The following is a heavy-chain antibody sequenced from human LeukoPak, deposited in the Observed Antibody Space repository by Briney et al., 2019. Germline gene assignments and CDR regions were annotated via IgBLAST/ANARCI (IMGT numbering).Heavy chain of an antibody. Sequence: ASVKVSCKASGFTFNGYYVHWVRQAPGQGLEWMGRIHPYSGGSNSAQMFQGRVTMARDMSINTVYMELSGLRFDDTALYYCASAVPAIVIPQNGFDIWGPGTMVTVSS. CDR2: IHPYSGGS. CDR1: GFTFNGYY. D-gene: IGHD1-26*01. V-gene: IGHV1-2*06. J-gene: IGHJ3*02. CDR3: ASAVPAIVIPQNGFDI.